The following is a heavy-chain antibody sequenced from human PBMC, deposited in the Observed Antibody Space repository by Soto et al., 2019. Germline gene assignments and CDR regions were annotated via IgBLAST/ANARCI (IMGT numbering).Heavy chain of an antibody. CDR3: ARDRPSPYCSSTSCSSYFDY. J-gene: IGHJ4*02. Sequence: SLRLSFAASGFTFSTYAMQWVRQAPGKGLEWVAVISYDGSNKYYADSVKGRFTISRXXXXXXLXLXMXXXRAEXTAVYYCARDRPSPYCSSTSCSSYFDYWGQGT. CDR2: ISYDGSNK. CDR1: GFTFSTYA. D-gene: IGHD2-2*01. V-gene: IGHV3-30-3*01.